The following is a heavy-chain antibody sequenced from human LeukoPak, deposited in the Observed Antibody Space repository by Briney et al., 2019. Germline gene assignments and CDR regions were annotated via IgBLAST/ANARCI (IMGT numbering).Heavy chain of an antibody. CDR2: IYHSGST. Sequence: SETLSLTCTVSGGSISSSSYYWGWIRQPPGKGLEWIGFIYHSGSTYYNPSLKSRLTISVDRSKNQFSLKLSSVTAADTAVYYCARSLYYYDTSAPRAFDIWGQGTMVTVSS. CDR3: ARSLYYYDTSAPRAFDI. V-gene: IGHV4-39*07. D-gene: IGHD3-22*01. J-gene: IGHJ3*02. CDR1: GGSISSSSYY.